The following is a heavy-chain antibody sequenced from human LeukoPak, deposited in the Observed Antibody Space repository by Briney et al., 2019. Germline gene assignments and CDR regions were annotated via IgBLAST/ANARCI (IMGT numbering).Heavy chain of an antibody. Sequence: GGSLRLSCAASGFTFSSYAMSWVRQAPGKGLEWVSAISGSGGSTYYADSVKGRFTISRDNSMNTLYLQMNSLRAEDTAVYYCAKDRSQWLAPPDYWGQGTLVTVSS. CDR2: ISGSGGST. V-gene: IGHV3-23*01. CDR1: GFTFSSYA. J-gene: IGHJ4*02. CDR3: AKDRSQWLAPPDY. D-gene: IGHD6-19*01.